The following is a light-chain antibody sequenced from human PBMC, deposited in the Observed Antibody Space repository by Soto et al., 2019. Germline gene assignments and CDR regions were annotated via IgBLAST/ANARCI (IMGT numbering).Light chain of an antibody. CDR1: SSDVGGYNY. CDR2: EVS. Sequence: QSALTQPAYVSGSLGQSITISCTGTSSDVGGYNYVSLYQQHPGKAPKLMIYEVSSRPSGVSTRFSGSKSGNTASLTISGLQAEDEADYYCSSYTSSSTYVFGGGTNLTVL. V-gene: IGLV2-14*01. J-gene: IGLJ1*01. CDR3: SSYTSSSTYV.